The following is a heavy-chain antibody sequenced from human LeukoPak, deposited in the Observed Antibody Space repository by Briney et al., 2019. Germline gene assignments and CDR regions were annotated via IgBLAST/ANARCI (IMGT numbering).Heavy chain of an antibody. CDR1: GFTFSSYW. Sequence: GGSLRLSCAASGFTFSSYWMTWVRQAPGKGLEWVANIKQDGSKKSYADSVKGRFTISRDNAKNSLYLQMNSLRADDTGVYYCASQPAAADVDYWGQGTLVTVSS. CDR3: ASQPAAADVDY. CDR2: IKQDGSKK. J-gene: IGHJ4*02. D-gene: IGHD2-2*01. V-gene: IGHV3-7*03.